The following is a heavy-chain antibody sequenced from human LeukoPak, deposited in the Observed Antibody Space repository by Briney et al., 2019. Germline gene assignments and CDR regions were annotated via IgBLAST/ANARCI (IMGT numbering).Heavy chain of an antibody. CDR2: ISTSGSDL. J-gene: IGHJ5*02. Sequence: PGGSLRLSCTASGFPFIAFQMNWVRQAPGKGLEWLSYISTSGSDLYYADSVKGRFTISRDNAKNSLYLQMNSLRVDDTAVYYCGRDRPLGGIFGVVRGIYIDPWGQGTLVTVSS. V-gene: IGHV3-48*03. CDR3: GRDRPLGGIFGVVRGIYIDP. D-gene: IGHD3-3*01. CDR1: GFPFIAFQ.